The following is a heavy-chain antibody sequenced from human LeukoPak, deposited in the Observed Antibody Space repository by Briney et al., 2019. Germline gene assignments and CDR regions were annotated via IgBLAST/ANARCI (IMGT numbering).Heavy chain of an antibody. V-gene: IGHV4-39*07. D-gene: IGHD3-10*01. CDR1: GGSISSSSYF. Sequence: PSETLSLTCTVSGGSISSSSYFWGWIRQPPGKGLEWIGEINHSGSTNYNPSLKSRVTISVDTSKNQFSLKLSSVTAADTAVYYCARGPPMVYLNNWYFDLWGRGTLVTVSS. J-gene: IGHJ2*01. CDR2: INHSGST. CDR3: ARGPPMVYLNNWYFDL.